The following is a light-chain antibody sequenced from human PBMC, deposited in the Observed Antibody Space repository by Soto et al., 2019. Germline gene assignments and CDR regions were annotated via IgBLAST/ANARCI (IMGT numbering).Light chain of an antibody. J-gene: IGKJ2*01. CDR1: HHVNKY. V-gene: IGKV1-33*01. CDR2: DVS. Sequence: DIQMTQSPSSLSASVGDRVSITCQASHHVNKYLTWYQQKPGKAPNLLIYDVSKLKTGVASRFSGSGSGTQFTLTITNLQPEDFATYYCQHHDVAPYTFGQGTRLDI. CDR3: QHHDVAPYT.